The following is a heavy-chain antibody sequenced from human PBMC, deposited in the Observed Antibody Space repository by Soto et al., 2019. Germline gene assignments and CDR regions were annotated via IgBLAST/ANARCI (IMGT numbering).Heavy chain of an antibody. CDR2: SRNKANSYST. Sequence: EVQLVESGGGLVQPGGSLTLSCAVSGLTFGDHYMEWVRQAPGKGLEWVARSRNKANSYSTDFAASVKGRFTISRDESKNSLNLRMNSLMTEDTAVYYCSILEGAWGQGTLVTVSS. D-gene: IGHD2-21*01. J-gene: IGHJ5*02. CDR3: SILEGA. CDR1: GLTFGDHY. V-gene: IGHV3-72*01.